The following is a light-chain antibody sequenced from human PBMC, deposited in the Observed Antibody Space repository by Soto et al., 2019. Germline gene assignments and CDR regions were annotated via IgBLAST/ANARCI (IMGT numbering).Light chain of an antibody. J-gene: IGKJ1*01. V-gene: IGKV1-5*03. Sequence: DIQMIHSPSTLSGSVGDRVTITCQARQTISSWLAWYQQKPGKAPKLLIYKASTLKSGVPSRFSGSGSGTEFTLTISRLQPDDFAIYYCQQYDSYSGAFGQGTKVDIK. CDR2: KAS. CDR3: QQYDSYSGA. CDR1: QTISSW.